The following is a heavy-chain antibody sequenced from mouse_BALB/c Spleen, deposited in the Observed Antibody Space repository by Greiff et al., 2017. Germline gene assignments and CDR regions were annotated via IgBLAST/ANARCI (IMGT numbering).Heavy chain of an antibody. Sequence: EVQLVESGGGLVQPGGSLKLSCAASGFTFSSYGMSWVRQTPDKRLELVATINSNGGSTYYPDSVKGRFTISRDNAKNTLYLQMSSLKSEDTAMYYCASYDGYYFYAMDYWGQGTSVTVSS. V-gene: IGHV5-6-3*01. CDR2: INSNGGST. CDR3: ASYDGYYFYAMDY. CDR1: GFTFSSYG. J-gene: IGHJ4*01. D-gene: IGHD2-3*01.